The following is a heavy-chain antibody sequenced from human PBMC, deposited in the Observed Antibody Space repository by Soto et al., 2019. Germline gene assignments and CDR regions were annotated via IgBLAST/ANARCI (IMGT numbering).Heavy chain of an antibody. Sequence: QITLKESCPTLVKPTQTLTLTCTFSGFSLSSSGVAVGWIRQPPGKALEWLALIYWNGTERYSPSMKSRLTITKDTSQNQVVLTMTNMDPVDTATYFCAHGDPLDFHYWGQGTLVTVSP. CDR2: IYWNGTE. D-gene: IGHD3-10*01. CDR3: AHGDPLDFHY. J-gene: IGHJ4*02. CDR1: GFSLSSSGVA. V-gene: IGHV2-5*01.